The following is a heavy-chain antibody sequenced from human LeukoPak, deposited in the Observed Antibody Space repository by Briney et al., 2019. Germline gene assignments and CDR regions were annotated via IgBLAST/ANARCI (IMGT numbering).Heavy chain of an antibody. CDR2: INHSGST. Sequence: TSETLSLTCAVYGGSFSGYYWSWIRQPPGKGLEWIGEINHSGSTNYNPSLKSRVTISVGTSKNQFSLKLSSVTAADTAVYYCARARQQWLVLSFGVRHWFDPWGQGTLVTVSS. J-gene: IGHJ5*02. CDR1: GGSFSGYY. D-gene: IGHD6-19*01. V-gene: IGHV4-34*01. CDR3: ARARQQWLVLSFGVRHWFDP.